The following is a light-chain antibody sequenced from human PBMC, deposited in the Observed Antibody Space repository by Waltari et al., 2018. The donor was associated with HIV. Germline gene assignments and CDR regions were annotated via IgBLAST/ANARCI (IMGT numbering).Light chain of an antibody. V-gene: IGKV3-15*01. CDR2: GTS. J-gene: IGKJ1*01. Sequence: EIVLTQSPDTLSVSPGERVTLSCRASQRVDSNFAWYQQKPGQAPRLLIFGTSSRAAGIPARISGSGSATESTLTISSLQSEDFAVYYCQQYNSWPWTFGQGTKVEVK. CDR1: QRVDSN. CDR3: QQYNSWPWT.